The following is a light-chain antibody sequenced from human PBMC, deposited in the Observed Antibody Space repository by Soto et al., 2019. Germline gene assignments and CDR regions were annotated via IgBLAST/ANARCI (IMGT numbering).Light chain of an antibody. Sequence: EIVRTQSPATLSVTPGERATLSCRASQSVSSNLAWYQQKPGQAPRLLIYGASTRATGIPARFSGSGSGTEFTLTISSLQSEDFAVYSCQQYNNWPPLTFGGGTKVDIK. J-gene: IGKJ4*01. CDR2: GAS. V-gene: IGKV3-15*01. CDR3: QQYNNWPPLT. CDR1: QSVSSN.